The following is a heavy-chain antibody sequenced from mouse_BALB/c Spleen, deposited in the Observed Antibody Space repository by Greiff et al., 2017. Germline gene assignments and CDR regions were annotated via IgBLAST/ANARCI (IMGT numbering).Heavy chain of an antibody. Sequence: VKLMESGAELMKPGASVKISCKATGYTFSSYWIEWVKQRPGHGLEWIGEILPGSGSTNYNEKFKGKATFTADTSSNTAYMQLSSLTSEDSAVYYCARDYGNYGGFAYWGQGTLVTVSA. CDR2: ILPGSGST. V-gene: IGHV1-9*01. J-gene: IGHJ3*01. CDR3: ARDYGNYGGFAY. D-gene: IGHD2-1*01. CDR1: GYTFSSYW.